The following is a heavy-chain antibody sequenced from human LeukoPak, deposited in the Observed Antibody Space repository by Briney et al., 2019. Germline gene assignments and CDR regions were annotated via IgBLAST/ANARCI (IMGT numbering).Heavy chain of an antibody. Sequence: SETLSLTCAVYGGSFSGYYWSWIRQPPGKGLEWIGEMNHSGSTNYNPSLKSRVTISVDTSKNQFSLKLSSVTAADTAVYYCARSDGSGLVRIWGQGTMVTVSS. CDR2: MNHSGST. CDR1: GGSFSGYY. CDR3: ARSDGSGLVRI. V-gene: IGHV4-34*01. D-gene: IGHD3-22*01. J-gene: IGHJ3*02.